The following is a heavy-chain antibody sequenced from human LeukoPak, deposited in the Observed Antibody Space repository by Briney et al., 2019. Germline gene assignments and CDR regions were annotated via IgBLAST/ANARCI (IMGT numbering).Heavy chain of an antibody. D-gene: IGHD6-13*01. V-gene: IGHV4-59*08. CDR1: GGSISSYY. J-gene: IGHJ6*02. CDR2: IFYSGST. Sequence: SETLSLTCTVSGGSISSYYWSWIRQPPGKGLEWIGYIFYSGSTNYNPSLKSRVTISVDTSKNQFSLKLSSVTAADTAVYYCARLNSSSWYYLPRYYYYGMDVWGQGTTVTVSS. CDR3: ARLNSSSWYYLPRYYYYGMDV.